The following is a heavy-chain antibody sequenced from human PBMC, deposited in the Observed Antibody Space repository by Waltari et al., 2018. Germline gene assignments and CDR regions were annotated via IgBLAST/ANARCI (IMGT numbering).Heavy chain of an antibody. V-gene: IGHV1-2*02. Sequence: QVQLVQSGAEVKKPGASVKVSCRASGYTFTGYYMHWVRQAPGQGLEWMGWINPNSGGTNYAQKFQGRVPMTRDTSISTAYMELSRLRSDDTAVYYCARVGRITIFGVVITPFDYWGQGTLVTVSS. J-gene: IGHJ4*02. CDR1: GYTFTGYY. CDR3: ARVGRITIFGVVITPFDY. D-gene: IGHD3-3*01. CDR2: INPNSGGT.